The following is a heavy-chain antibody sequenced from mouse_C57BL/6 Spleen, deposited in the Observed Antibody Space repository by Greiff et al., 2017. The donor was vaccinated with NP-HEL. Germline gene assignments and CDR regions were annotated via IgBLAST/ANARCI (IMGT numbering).Heavy chain of an antibody. V-gene: IGHV3-6*01. Sequence: EVKLMESGPGLVKPSQSLSLTCSVTGYSITSGYYWNWIRQFPGNKLEWMGYISYDGSNNYNPSLKNRISITRDTSKNQFFLKLNSVTTEDTATYYCAIYSNYGYAMDYWGQGTSVTVSS. J-gene: IGHJ4*01. D-gene: IGHD2-5*01. CDR1: GYSITSGYY. CDR2: ISYDGSN. CDR3: AIYSNYGYAMDY.